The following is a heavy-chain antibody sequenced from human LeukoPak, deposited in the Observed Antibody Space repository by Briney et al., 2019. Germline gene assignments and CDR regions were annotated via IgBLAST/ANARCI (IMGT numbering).Heavy chain of an antibody. CDR1: GGSISSGSYF. CDR3: ARGGYYDSSGSRDAFDI. J-gene: IGHJ3*02. Sequence: SETLSLTCTVSGGSISSGSYFWNWIRQPAGKGLEWIGRIYTSGSTDYNPSLKSRVTISLDTSKSQFSLKLSSVTAADTAVCYCARGGYYDSSGSRDAFDIWGQGTMVTVSS. D-gene: IGHD3-22*01. V-gene: IGHV4-61*02. CDR2: IYTSGST.